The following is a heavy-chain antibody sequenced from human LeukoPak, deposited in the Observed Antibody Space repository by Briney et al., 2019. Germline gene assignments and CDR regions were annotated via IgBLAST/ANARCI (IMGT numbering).Heavy chain of an antibody. J-gene: IGHJ4*02. CDR3: AQKGYGSLTYFDS. V-gene: IGHV3-23*01. Sequence: GGSLRLSCAASGFTFSSYAMSWVRQAPGKGLEWVSGISGSGGSTYYADSVKGRFTISRDNSKNTLYLQMNSLRAEDAAVYYCAQKGYGSLTYFDSWGQGTLVTVSS. D-gene: IGHD3-10*01. CDR2: ISGSGGST. CDR1: GFTFSSYA.